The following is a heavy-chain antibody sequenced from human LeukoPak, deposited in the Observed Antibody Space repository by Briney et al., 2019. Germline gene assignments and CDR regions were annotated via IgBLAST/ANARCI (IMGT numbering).Heavy chain of an antibody. CDR2: ISGSGGST. V-gene: IGHV3-23*01. J-gene: IGHJ3*02. Sequence: PGGSLRLSCAASGFTFSSYAMSWVRQAPGKGLEWVSAISGSGGSTYYVDSVKGRFTISRDNSKNTLYLQMNRLRAEDTALYYCVSVFRVPGPRLAFDIWGQGTMVSVSS. CDR3: VSVFRVPGPRLAFDI. D-gene: IGHD5/OR15-5a*01. CDR1: GFTFSSYA.